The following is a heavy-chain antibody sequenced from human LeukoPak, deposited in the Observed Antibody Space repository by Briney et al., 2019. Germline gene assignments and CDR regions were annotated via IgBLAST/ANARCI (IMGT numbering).Heavy chain of an antibody. Sequence: VASVKVSCKASGYTFTGYYMHWVRQAPGQGLEWMGWINPNSGGTNYAQKFQGRVTMTRDTSISTAYMELSRLRSDDTAVYYCARDFEYSSSPPPLFYFDYWGQGTLVTVSS. CDR3: ARDFEYSSSPPPLFYFDY. V-gene: IGHV1-2*02. D-gene: IGHD6-6*01. J-gene: IGHJ4*02. CDR1: GYTFTGYY. CDR2: INPNSGGT.